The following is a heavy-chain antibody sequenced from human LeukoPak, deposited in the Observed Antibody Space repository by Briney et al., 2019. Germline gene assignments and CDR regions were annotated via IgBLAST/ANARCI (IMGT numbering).Heavy chain of an antibody. CDR1: GFTFNPYA. J-gene: IGHJ4*02. D-gene: IGHD6-19*01. CDR3: AKASRQGAVASLLDY. CDR2: IGGVGDRT. Sequence: GGSLRLSCAASGFTFNPYAMSWVRQAPGKGLEWVASIGGVGDRTYYADSVKGWFTISRDNSKDTLFLQMNSLKGEDTAVYYCAKASRQGAVASLLDYWGEGTLLTASS. V-gene: IGHV3-23*01.